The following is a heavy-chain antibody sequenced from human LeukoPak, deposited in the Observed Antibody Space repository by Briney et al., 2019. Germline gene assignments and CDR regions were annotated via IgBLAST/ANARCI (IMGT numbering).Heavy chain of an antibody. Sequence: GGSLRLSCAASGFTFSDYYMSWIRQAPGKGLEWVSGISASGGSTYYADSVKGRVTISRDNSKNTLYLQMNSLRAEDTAVYYCAKVATSDYGDYWGQGTLVTVSS. CDR1: GFTFSDYY. CDR3: AKVATSDYGDY. V-gene: IGHV3-23*01. CDR2: ISASGGST. J-gene: IGHJ4*02.